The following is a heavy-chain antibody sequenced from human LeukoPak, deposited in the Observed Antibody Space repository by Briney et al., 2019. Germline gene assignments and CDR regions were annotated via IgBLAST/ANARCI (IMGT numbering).Heavy chain of an antibody. V-gene: IGHV3-23*01. CDR3: AKRGSSGYYYFDY. CDR1: GFTLSSYA. CDR2: ITGSGGST. Sequence: GGSLRLSCAASGFTLSSYAMSWVRQAPGKGLEWVSTITGSGGSTYYADSVKGRFTISRDNSKNTLYLQMNSLRAEDTAVYYCAKRGSSGYYYFDYWGQGTLVTVSS. D-gene: IGHD3-22*01. J-gene: IGHJ4*02.